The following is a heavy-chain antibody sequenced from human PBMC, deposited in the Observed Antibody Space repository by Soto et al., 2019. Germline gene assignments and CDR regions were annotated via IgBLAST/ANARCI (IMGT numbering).Heavy chain of an antibody. D-gene: IGHD3-9*01. CDR1: GFTFSSYS. J-gene: IGHJ4*02. Sequence: EVQLVESGGGLVQPGGSLRLSCAASGFTFSSYSMNWVRQAPGKGLEWVSYISSSSSTIYYADSVKGRFTISRDNAKNSLYLQMNSLRDEDTAVYYCARVGYDILTGDFEYWGQGTLVTVSS. CDR3: ARVGYDILTGDFEY. CDR2: ISSSSSTI. V-gene: IGHV3-48*02.